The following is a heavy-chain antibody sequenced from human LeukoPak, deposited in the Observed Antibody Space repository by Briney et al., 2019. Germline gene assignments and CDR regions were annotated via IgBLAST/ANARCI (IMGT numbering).Heavy chain of an antibody. J-gene: IGHJ6*02. CDR3: AIRFGLAVAGTWYYYYGMDV. Sequence: GGSLRLSCAASGFTFSSYGMHWVRQAPGKGLEWVAFIRYDGSNKYYADSVKGRFTISRDNSKNTLYLQMNSLRAEDTAVYYCAIRFGLAVAGTWYYYYGMDVWGQGTTVTVSS. V-gene: IGHV3-30*02. D-gene: IGHD6-19*01. CDR2: IRYDGSNK. CDR1: GFTFSSYG.